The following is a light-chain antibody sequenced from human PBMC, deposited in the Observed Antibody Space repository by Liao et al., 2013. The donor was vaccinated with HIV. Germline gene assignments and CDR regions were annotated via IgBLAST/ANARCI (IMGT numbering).Light chain of an antibody. Sequence: SYELTQPPSVSVSPGQTASITCSGDKLGDKYASWYQQRPGQSPVLVIYENTKRPSGIPERFSGSNSGNTATLTILRVEXGDEADYYCQVSYSSSDNWVFGGGTKLTVL. V-gene: IGLV3-1*01. CDR3: QVSYSSSDNWV. CDR1: KLGDKY. CDR2: ENT. J-gene: IGLJ3*02.